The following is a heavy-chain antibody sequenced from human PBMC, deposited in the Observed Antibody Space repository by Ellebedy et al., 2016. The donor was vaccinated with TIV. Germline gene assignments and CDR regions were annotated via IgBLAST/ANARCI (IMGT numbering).Heavy chain of an antibody. Sequence: MPSETLSLTCTVSGGSISTTSDYWGWIRQHPGKGLEWIGYIYYTGSTYYNPSLKSRLIISVDTSKNQFSLKLTSVTAADTAVYYCARGRWLQPYFDYWGQGTPVTVSS. D-gene: IGHD5-24*01. CDR2: IYYTGST. J-gene: IGHJ4*02. CDR1: GGSISTTSDY. V-gene: IGHV4-31*03. CDR3: ARGRWLQPYFDY.